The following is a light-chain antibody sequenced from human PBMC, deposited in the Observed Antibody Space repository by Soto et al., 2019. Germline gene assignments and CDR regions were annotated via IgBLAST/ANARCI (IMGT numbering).Light chain of an antibody. CDR1: SSNIGTFNL. V-gene: IGLV2-14*02. CDR2: EGN. Sequence: QSALTQPASVSGSPGQSIIISCTGTSSNIGTFNLVSWYQKHPGKAPHLIIYEGNKRPSGVSARFSGSTSGNTASLTISGLQAEDEADYHCCSYTSSSTRVFGTGTKLTVL. J-gene: IGLJ1*01. CDR3: CSYTSSSTRV.